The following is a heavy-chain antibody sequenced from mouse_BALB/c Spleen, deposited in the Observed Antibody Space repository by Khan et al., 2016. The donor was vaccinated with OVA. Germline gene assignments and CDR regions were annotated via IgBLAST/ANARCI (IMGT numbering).Heavy chain of an antibody. J-gene: IGHJ4*01. CDR3: ANFTPDYYSMDY. V-gene: IGHV2-3*01. Sequence: QVQLKESGPGLVAPSQSLSITCTVSGFSLSSNGVSWVRQPPGKGLEWLGVIWGDGSTNYHSTLKSRLIISKDNSKSQVFLKLNGLQTDDTATYYGANFTPDYYSMDYWGQGTSVTVSS. CDR1: GFSLSSNG. CDR2: IWGDGST.